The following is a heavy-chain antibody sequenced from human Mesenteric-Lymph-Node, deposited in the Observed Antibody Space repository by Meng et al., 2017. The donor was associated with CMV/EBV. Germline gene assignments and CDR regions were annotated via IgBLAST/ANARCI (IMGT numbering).Heavy chain of an antibody. CDR1: GFTFSNYW. CDR2: TKRDESEK. CDR3: TRDLGGASGY. J-gene: IGHJ4*02. V-gene: IGHV3-7*01. Sequence: GGSLRLSCAASGFTFSNYWMSWVRQAPGKGLEWVASTKRDESEKHYVDSVKGRFTISRDNAKNSLSLQMNSLRVEDTAVYYCTRDLGGASGYWGQGTLVTVSS. D-gene: IGHD3-16*01.